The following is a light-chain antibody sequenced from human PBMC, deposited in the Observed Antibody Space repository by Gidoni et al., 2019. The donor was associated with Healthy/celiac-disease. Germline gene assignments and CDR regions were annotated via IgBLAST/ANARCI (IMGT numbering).Light chain of an antibody. CDR2: DAS. CDR3: QQRSNFLT. Sequence: ELLLTQSPATLSLSPGERATLSCRASQSVSSYLAWYQQKPGQAPRLLIYDASNRATGIPARFSGSGSGTDFTLTISRLEPEDFAVYYCQQRSNFLTFGGGTKVEIK. V-gene: IGKV3-11*01. J-gene: IGKJ4*01. CDR1: QSVSSY.